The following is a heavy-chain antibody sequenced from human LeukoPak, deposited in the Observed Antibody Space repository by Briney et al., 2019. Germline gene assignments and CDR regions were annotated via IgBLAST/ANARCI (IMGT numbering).Heavy chain of an antibody. V-gene: IGHV3-23*01. J-gene: IGHJ4*02. D-gene: IGHD6-13*01. CDR3: AKDSAEGSSWYYYFDN. Sequence: GGSLRLSCAASGFTFSSYCMSWVRQAPGRGLEWVSAITAGGAGTYYADSVKGRFTISRDNSKNTLYLQMNSLRAEDTAVYYCAKDSAEGSSWYYYFDNWGQGTLVTVSS. CDR2: ITAGGAGT. CDR1: GFTFSSYC.